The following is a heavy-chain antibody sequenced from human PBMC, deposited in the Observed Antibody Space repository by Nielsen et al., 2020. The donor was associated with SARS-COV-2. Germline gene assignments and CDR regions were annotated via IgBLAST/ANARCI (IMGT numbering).Heavy chain of an antibody. CDR2: INWNGGST. CDR3: ARDPRGSYFGFDY. V-gene: IGHV3-20*01. CDR1: GFTFGDYG. D-gene: IGHD1-26*01. Sequence: GESLKISCAASGFTFGDYGMSWVRQAPGKGLEWVSGINWNGGSTGYADSVKGRFTISRDNAKNSLYLQMNSLRAEDTALYHCARDPRGSYFGFDYWGQGTLVTVSS. J-gene: IGHJ4*02.